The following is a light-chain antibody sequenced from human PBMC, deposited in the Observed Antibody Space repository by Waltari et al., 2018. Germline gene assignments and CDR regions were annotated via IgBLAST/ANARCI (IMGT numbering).Light chain of an antibody. CDR1: RAIRND. CDR2: AVS. V-gene: IGKV1-17*01. J-gene: IGKJ4*01. CDR3: LQHNTYPLT. Sequence: DMQMTKSPSSLSASVGDRVIITCRARRAIRNDLAWYQQRPGEVPKRLIFAVSNLQSGVPSRFSGWGSETEFTLTISSLQPEDFATYYCLQHNTYPLTLGWGTKVEFK.